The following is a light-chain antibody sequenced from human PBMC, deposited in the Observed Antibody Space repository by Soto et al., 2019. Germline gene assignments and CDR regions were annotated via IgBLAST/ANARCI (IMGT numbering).Light chain of an antibody. CDR2: EVT. J-gene: IGLJ1*01. CDR1: ISDVGGYEY. CDR3: TSFTSSSTLPYV. Sequence: QPVLTQPASVSGSPGQSITISCTGTISDVGGYEYVSWYQQHPGKAPKLLIYEVTNRPSGVSARFSGSKSANTASLTISGLQPDDEADYYCTSFTSSSTLPYVFGTGTKVTVL. V-gene: IGLV2-14*01.